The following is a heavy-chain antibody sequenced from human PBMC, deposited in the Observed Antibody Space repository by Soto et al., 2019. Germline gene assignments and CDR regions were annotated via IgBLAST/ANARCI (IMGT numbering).Heavy chain of an antibody. CDR3: ARGYGDYVGWFDP. V-gene: IGHV4-30-4*01. D-gene: IGHD4-17*01. CDR1: GGSISSGDYY. CDR2: IYYSGST. Sequence: PSETLSLTCTVSGGSISSGDYYWSWIRQPPGKGLEWIGYIYYSGSTYYNPSLKSRVTISVDTSKNQFSPKRSSVTAADTAVYYCARGYGDYVGWFDPWGQGTLVTVSS. J-gene: IGHJ5*02.